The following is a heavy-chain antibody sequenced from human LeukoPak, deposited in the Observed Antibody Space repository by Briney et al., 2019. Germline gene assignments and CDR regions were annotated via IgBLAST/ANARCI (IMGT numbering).Heavy chain of an antibody. CDR3: AREGFYGSGSSPTFYFDY. V-gene: IGHV3-30*04. Sequence: GGSLRLSCAASGFTFSTYVIHWVRQAPGKGLDWVAVMSFDGKSTYYADSVKGRFTVSRDNSKNTLYLQMNSLRPEDTAVYYCAREGFYGSGSSPTFYFDYWGQGTLVTVSS. CDR1: GFTFSTYV. J-gene: IGHJ4*02. CDR2: MSFDGKST. D-gene: IGHD3-10*01.